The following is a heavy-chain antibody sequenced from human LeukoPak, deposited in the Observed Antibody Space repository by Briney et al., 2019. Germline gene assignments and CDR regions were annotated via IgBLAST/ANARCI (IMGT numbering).Heavy chain of an antibody. CDR3: AKGGTGSTDWFDP. CDR1: GFTLSSYA. Sequence: PGGSLRLSCAASGFTLSSYAMSWVRQAPGKGLEWVSVIRGSGGSTYYADSVKGRVTISRDNSKNTLYLQMKSLRAEDTAVYYCAKGGTGSTDWFDPWGQGTLVTVSS. V-gene: IGHV3-23*01. J-gene: IGHJ5*02. CDR2: IRGSGGST. D-gene: IGHD1-7*01.